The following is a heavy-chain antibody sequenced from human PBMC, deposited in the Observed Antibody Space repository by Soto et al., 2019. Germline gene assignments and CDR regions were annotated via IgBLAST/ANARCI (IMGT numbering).Heavy chain of an antibody. CDR3: ATVVGLGRYYFDA. D-gene: IGHD2-15*01. Sequence: PGTGLECMGGFDPKDGLPVYAQNFEGRVTMTEDASTDTAYLEVENLRSEDTAVYFCATVVGLGRYYFDAWGQGSLVTVSS. V-gene: IGHV1-24*01. J-gene: IGHJ5*02. CDR2: FDPKDGLP.